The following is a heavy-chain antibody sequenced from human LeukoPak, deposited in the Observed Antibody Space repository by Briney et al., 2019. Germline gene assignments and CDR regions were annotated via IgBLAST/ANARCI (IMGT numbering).Heavy chain of an antibody. D-gene: IGHD4-11*01. CDR1: GFTFSSYA. V-gene: IGHV3-23*01. CDR3: AKDPNPYSNLYYFDY. CDR2: VSGSGGST. Sequence: TGGSLILSCAASGFTFSSYAMSWVRQAPGKGLEWVSAVSGSGGSTYYADSVKGRFTISRDNSKNTLYLQMNTLRAEDTAVYYCAKDPNPYSNLYYFDYWGQGTLVTVSS. J-gene: IGHJ4*02.